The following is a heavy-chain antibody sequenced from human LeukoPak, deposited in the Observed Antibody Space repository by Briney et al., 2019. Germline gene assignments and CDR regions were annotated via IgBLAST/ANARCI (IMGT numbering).Heavy chain of an antibody. J-gene: IGHJ6*03. CDR3: ARDGSSSSVYYYYMDV. CDR1: GGSISSYY. CDR2: IYTSGST. Sequence: ETLSLTCTVSGGSISSYYWSWIRQPAGKGLEWIGRIYTSGSTNYNPSLKSRVTMSVDTSKNQFSLKLSSVTAADTAVYYCARDGSSSSVYYYYMDVWGKGTTVTVSS. V-gene: IGHV4-4*07. D-gene: IGHD6-6*01.